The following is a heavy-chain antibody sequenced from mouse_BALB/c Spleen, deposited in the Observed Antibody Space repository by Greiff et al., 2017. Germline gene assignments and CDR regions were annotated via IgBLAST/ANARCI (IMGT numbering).Heavy chain of an antibody. CDR1: GFTFSNYW. V-gene: IGHV6-6*02. CDR3: TSFYYYGSSYGFAY. J-gene: IGHJ3*01. CDR2: IRLKSNNYAT. Sequence: EVMLVESGGGLVQPGGSMKLSCVASGFTFSNYWMNWVRQSPEKGLEWVAEIRLKSNNYATHYAESVKGRFTISRDDSKSSVYLQMNNLRAEDTGIYYGTSFYYYGSSYGFAYWGQGTLVTVSA. D-gene: IGHD1-1*01.